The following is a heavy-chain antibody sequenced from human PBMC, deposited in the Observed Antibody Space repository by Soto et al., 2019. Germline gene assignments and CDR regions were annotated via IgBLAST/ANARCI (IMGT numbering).Heavy chain of an antibody. V-gene: IGHV1-18*01. J-gene: IGHJ6*02. CDR3: AIGGIAAAGKSYYYGMDV. CDR2: ISAYNGNT. Sequence: GASVKVSCKASGYTFTSYVISWVRHAPGQGLEWMGWISAYNGNTNYAQKLQGRVTITTDTSTSTAYMELRSLRSDDTAVYYCAIGGIAAAGKSYYYGMDVWGQGTTVTVSS. CDR1: GYTFTSYV. D-gene: IGHD6-13*01.